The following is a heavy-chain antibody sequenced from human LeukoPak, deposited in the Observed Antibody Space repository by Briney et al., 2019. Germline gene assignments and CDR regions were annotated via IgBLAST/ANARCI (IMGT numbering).Heavy chain of an antibody. V-gene: IGHV4-30-4*01. J-gene: IGHJ4*02. Sequence: SETLSLTCTVSGGSISSGDYYWSWIRQPPGKGREWIGYIYYSGTTFYNPSLKSRVIISLDTSKNQFSLRLSSVTAADTAVYYCASWLVVPAAIDYWGQGTLVTVSS. CDR2: IYYSGTT. D-gene: IGHD2-2*02. CDR3: ASWLVVPAAIDY. CDR1: GGSISSGDYY.